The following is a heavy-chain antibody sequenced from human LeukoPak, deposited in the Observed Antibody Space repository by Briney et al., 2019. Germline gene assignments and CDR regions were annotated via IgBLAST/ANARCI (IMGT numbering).Heavy chain of an antibody. J-gene: IGHJ4*02. Sequence: ASVNVSCTASGYTFTSYGISWVRQAPGQGHEWMGWISAYNGNTNSAQKLQGRVTMTTDTSTSTAYRELMSLISDDTSVYDCARDDVEEVTHPFDYWGQGTLVTVSS. CDR3: ARDDVEEVTHPFDY. D-gene: IGHD4-23*01. CDR1: GYTFTSYG. V-gene: IGHV1-18*01. CDR2: ISAYNGNT.